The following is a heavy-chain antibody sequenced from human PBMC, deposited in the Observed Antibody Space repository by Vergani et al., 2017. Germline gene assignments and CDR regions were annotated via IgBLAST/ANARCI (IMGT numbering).Heavy chain of an antibody. V-gene: IGHV7-4-1*02. CDR1: GYTFTSYA. Sequence: QVQLVQSGSELKKPGASVKVSCKASGYTFTSYAMNWVRQAPGQGLEWMGWINTNTGNPTYAQGFTGRFVFSLDTSVSTAYLQISSLKAEDTAVYYCAREPSTPSSSWYFVEYYYYGMDVWGQGTTVTVSS. D-gene: IGHD6-13*01. J-gene: IGHJ6*02. CDR3: AREPSTPSSSWYFVEYYYYGMDV. CDR2: INTNTGNP.